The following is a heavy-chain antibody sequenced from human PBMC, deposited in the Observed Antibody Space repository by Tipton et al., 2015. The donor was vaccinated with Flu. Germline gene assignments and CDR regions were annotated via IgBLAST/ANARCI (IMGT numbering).Heavy chain of an antibody. CDR2: ISYDGSNK. V-gene: IGHV3-30-3*01. J-gene: IGHJ4*02. D-gene: IGHD7-27*01. CDR1: GFTFSSYA. CDR3: ASLTGDDY. Sequence: SLRLSCAASGFTFSSYAMHWVRQAPGKGLEWVAVISYDGSNKYYADSVKGRFTISRDNSKNTLYLQMNSLRAEDTAVYYCASLTGDDYWGQGDLVTVSS.